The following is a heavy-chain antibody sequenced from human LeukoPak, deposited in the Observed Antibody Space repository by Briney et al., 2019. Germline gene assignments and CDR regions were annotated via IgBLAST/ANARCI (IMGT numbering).Heavy chain of an antibody. D-gene: IGHD3-10*02. Sequence: GGSLRLSCAASGFTFSSYAMHWVRQAPGKGLEYVSAISSNGGSTYYANSVKGRFTISRDNSKNTLYLQMGSLRAEDMAVYYCARVVRGVRASYYYYMDVWGKGTTVTVSS. CDR3: ARVVRGVRASYYYYMDV. V-gene: IGHV3-64*01. J-gene: IGHJ6*03. CDR2: ISSNGGST. CDR1: GFTFSSYA.